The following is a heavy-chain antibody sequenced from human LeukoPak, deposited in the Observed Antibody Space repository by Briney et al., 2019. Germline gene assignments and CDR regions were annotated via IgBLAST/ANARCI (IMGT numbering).Heavy chain of an antibody. Sequence: SVKVSCKASGGTFSSYAISWVRQAPGQGLEWMGRIIPIFGIAYYAQKFQGRVTITADKSTSTAYMELSSLRSEDTAVYYCAVVTSLGGFDYWGQGTLVTVSS. D-gene: IGHD2-21*02. CDR3: AVVTSLGGFDY. J-gene: IGHJ4*02. V-gene: IGHV1-69*04. CDR1: GGTFSSYA. CDR2: IIPIFGIA.